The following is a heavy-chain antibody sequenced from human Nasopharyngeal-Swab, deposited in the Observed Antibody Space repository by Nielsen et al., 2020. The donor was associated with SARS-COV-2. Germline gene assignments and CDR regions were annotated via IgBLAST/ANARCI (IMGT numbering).Heavy chain of an antibody. CDR1: GYTFTSYA. CDR3: ARARGQPHNYYYYGMDV. V-gene: IGHV7-4-1*02. Sequence: ASVKVSCKASGYTFTSYAMNWGRQAPGQGLEGMGWINTNTGNPTYAQGFTGRFVFSLDTSVSTAYLQISSLKAEDTAVYYCARARGQPHNYYYYGMDVWGQGTTVTVSS. CDR2: INTNTGNP. J-gene: IGHJ6*02.